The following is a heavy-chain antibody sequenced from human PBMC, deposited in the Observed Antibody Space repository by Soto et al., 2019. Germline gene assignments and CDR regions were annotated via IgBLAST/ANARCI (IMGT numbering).Heavy chain of an antibody. Sequence: QVQLVQSGAEVKKPGASVKVSCKASGYTFTSYDINWVRQATGQGLEWMGWMNPNSGNTGYAQKFQGRVTMTSNTSRSTADTKAPSLRSEDTGVYYCARRGYSRRWYSYYYHGMDVWGQATTVTVSS. D-gene: IGHD6-13*01. CDR1: GYTFTSYD. J-gene: IGHJ6*02. V-gene: IGHV1-8*01. CDR3: ARRGYSRRWYSYYYHGMDV. CDR2: MNPNSGNT.